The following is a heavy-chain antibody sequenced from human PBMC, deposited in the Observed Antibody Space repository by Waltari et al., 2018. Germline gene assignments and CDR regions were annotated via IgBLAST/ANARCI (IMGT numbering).Heavy chain of an antibody. D-gene: IGHD3-3*01. CDR2: INAGNGNT. CDR3: ATTTPIFGVGYNWFDP. V-gene: IGHV1-3*03. J-gene: IGHJ5*02. CDR1: GYTFTSYA. Sequence: QVQLVQSGAEVKKPGASVKVSCKASGYTFTSYAMHWVRQAPGQRLEWMGWINAGNGNTKYSQEFQGRVTMTEDTSTDTAYMELSSLRSEDTAVYYCATTTPIFGVGYNWFDPWGQGTLVTVSS.